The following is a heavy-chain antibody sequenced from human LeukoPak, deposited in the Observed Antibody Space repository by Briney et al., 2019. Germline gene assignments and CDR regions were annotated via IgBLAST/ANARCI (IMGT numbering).Heavy chain of an antibody. V-gene: IGHV3-23*01. CDR1: GFTFSSYA. J-gene: IGHJ4*02. D-gene: IGHD3-22*01. CDR3: AKDSYYDSSGYGDY. Sequence: PGGSLRLSCAASGFTFSSYAMSWVRQAPGKGLEWVSAISGSGGSTYYADSVKGRFTISRDNSKNMLYLQMNSLRAEDTAVYYCAKDSYYDSSGYGDYWGQGTLVTVSS. CDR2: ISGSGGST.